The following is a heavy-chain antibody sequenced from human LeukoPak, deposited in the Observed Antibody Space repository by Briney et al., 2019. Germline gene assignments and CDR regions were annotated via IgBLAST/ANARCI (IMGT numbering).Heavy chain of an antibody. CDR1: GFTVSSNY. V-gene: IGHV3-11*04. J-gene: IGHJ6*03. Sequence: PGGSLRLSCAASGFTVSSNYMSWVRQAPGKGLEWVSYISSSSSTIYYADSVKGRFTISRDNAKKSLYVQMNSLRAEDTAVYYCARGTSRTSYYMDVWGKGTTVTVSS. CDR2: ISSSSSTI. CDR3: ARGTSRTSYYMDV. D-gene: IGHD1-7*01.